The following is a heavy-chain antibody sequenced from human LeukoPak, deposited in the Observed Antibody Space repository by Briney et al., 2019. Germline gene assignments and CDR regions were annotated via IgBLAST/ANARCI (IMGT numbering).Heavy chain of an antibody. D-gene: IGHD1-26*01. V-gene: IGHV3-48*01. CDR3: AKDRSIGTYYTFDH. J-gene: IGHJ4*02. Sequence: GGSLRLSCAASGFTFSSYSMNWVRQAPGKGLEWVSYISSLSGTIYYADSVKGRFTISRDNSNNRLYLQMSGLTAADTAVYYCAKDRSIGTYYTFDHWGQGTLVTVSS. CDR2: ISSLSGTI. CDR1: GFTFSSYS.